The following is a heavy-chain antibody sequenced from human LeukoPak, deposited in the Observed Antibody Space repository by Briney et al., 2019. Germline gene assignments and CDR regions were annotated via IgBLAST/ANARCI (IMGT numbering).Heavy chain of an antibody. Sequence: GASVKVSCKASGYTFTSYYMHWVQQAPGQGLEWMGIIHPSGGNTNYAQKFQGRVAMTRDTSTSTVYMELSSLRSEDTAIYYCARDCSSTRCQGPVFDNWGQGTLVTVSS. CDR3: ARDCSSTRCQGPVFDN. CDR1: GYTFTSYY. D-gene: IGHD2-2*01. CDR2: IHPSGGNT. V-gene: IGHV1-46*01. J-gene: IGHJ4*02.